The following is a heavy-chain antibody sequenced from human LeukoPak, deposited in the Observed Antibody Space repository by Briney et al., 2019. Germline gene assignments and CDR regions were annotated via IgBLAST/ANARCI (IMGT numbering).Heavy chain of an antibody. CDR3: AKDIGAYYYGSGSSGFFDY. CDR1: GFTFTNAW. D-gene: IGHD3-10*01. J-gene: IGHJ4*02. CDR2: ISWNSGSI. V-gene: IGHV3-9*01. Sequence: GGSLRLSCEASGFTFTNAWMTWVRQAPGKGLEWVSGISWNSGSIGYADSVKGRFTISRDNAKNSLYLQMNSLRAEDTALYYCAKDIGAYYYGSGSSGFFDYWGQGTLVTVSS.